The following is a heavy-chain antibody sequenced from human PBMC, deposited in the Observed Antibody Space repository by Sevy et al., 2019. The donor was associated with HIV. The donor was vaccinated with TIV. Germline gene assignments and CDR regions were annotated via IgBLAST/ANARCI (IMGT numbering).Heavy chain of an antibody. V-gene: IGHV3-30-3*01. CDR2: ISYDGSNK. Sequence: GGSLRLSCAASGFTFSSYAMHWVRQAPGKGLEWVAVISYDGSNKYYADSVKGRFTISRDNSKNTLYLQMNSLRAEDTAGEYCAREAMYRYYDSSREGAFDIWGQGTMVTVSS. CDR3: AREAMYRYYDSSREGAFDI. J-gene: IGHJ3*02. D-gene: IGHD3-22*01. CDR1: GFTFSSYA.